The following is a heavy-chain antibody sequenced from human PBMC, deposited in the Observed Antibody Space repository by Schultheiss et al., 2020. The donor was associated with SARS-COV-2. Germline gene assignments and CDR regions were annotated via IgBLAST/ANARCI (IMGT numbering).Heavy chain of an antibody. Sequence: ASVKVSYKASGYTFTNFPIYWVRQAPGQGLEWMGWINPANGNTKYSQRFRGRVTFSRDTSALTAYMDLTSLRSEDTAVYFCARGGMSSVYGLDSWGQGTLVTVSS. V-gene: IGHV1-3*01. CDR1: GYTFTNFP. CDR2: INPANGNT. J-gene: IGHJ4*02. D-gene: IGHD3-22*01. CDR3: ARGGMSSVYGLDS.